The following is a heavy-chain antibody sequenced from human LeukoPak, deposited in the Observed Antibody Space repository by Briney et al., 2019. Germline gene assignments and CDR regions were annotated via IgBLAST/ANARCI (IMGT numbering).Heavy chain of an antibody. CDR1: GFTFGDYA. Sequence: GGSLRLSCTASGFTFGDYAMSWVRQAPGKGLEWVSAISGSGGSTYYADSVKGRFTISRDNSKNTLYLQMNSLRAEDTAVYYCAKDRGGTYYDSSGYPDAFDIWGQGTMVAVSS. D-gene: IGHD3-22*01. CDR2: ISGSGGST. CDR3: AKDRGGTYYDSSGYPDAFDI. J-gene: IGHJ3*02. V-gene: IGHV3-23*01.